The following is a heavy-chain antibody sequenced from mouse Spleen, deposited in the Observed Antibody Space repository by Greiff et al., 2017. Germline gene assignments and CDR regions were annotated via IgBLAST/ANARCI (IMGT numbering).Heavy chain of an antibody. V-gene: IGHV1-53*01. D-gene: IGHD2-12*01. CDR1: GYTFTCYW. J-gene: IGHJ3*01. CDR3: GRGAQSEIRYGFAY. CDR2: INPSNGGT. Sequence: VQLQQPGTELVKPGASVKLSCKASGYTFTCYWMHRVKQRPGQGLEWVGNINPSNGGTNYNEQFKSKATLPVDKSSSTAFMQDSSQTYEDAAVYYCGRGAQSEIRYGFAYWGQGTLVTVSA.